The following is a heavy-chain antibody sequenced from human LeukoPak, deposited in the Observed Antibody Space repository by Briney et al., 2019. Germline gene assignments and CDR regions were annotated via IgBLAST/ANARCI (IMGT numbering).Heavy chain of an antibody. J-gene: IGHJ4*02. D-gene: IGHD2-2*01. Sequence: GGSLRLSCAASGFTFNTYGMHWVRQVPGKGLEYVSYINNNGDSIYYADSVKGRFTISRDNSKNTLYLQMGSLTAEDMAVYYCARSGHCSSTSCSGDFWGQGTLVTVSS. CDR2: INNNGDSI. CDR1: GFTFNTYG. CDR3: ARSGHCSSTSCSGDF. V-gene: IGHV3-64*02.